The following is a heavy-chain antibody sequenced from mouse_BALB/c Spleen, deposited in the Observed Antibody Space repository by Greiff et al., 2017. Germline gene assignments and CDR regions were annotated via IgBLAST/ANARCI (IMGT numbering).Heavy chain of an antibody. D-gene: IGHD1-2*01. CDR1: GYSFTSYY. CDR2: IDPFNGGT. V-gene: IGHV1-28*01. J-gene: IGHJ4*01. Sequence: EVQLQQSGPELMKPGASVKISCKASGYSFTSYYMHWVKQSHGKSLEWIGYIDPFNGGTSYNQKFKGKATLTVDKSSSTAYMHLSSLTSEDSAVYYCARYGYGSEDYYAMDYWGQGTSVTVSS. CDR3: ARYGYGSEDYYAMDY.